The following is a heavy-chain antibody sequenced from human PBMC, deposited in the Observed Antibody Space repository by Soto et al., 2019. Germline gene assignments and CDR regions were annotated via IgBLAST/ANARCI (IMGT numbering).Heavy chain of an antibody. CDR3: TRLWWGSGGQPLDY. Sequence: GSLRLSCAASGFTFSSYSMNWVRQAPGKGLEWVSYISSSSRTIYYTDSVKGRFSISRDDLKNTAYLQMNSLKTEDTAVYYCTRLWWGSGGQPLDYWGQGTLVTVSS. V-gene: IGHV3-48*01. CDR2: ISSSSRTI. CDR1: GFTFSSYS. D-gene: IGHD3-16*01. J-gene: IGHJ4*02.